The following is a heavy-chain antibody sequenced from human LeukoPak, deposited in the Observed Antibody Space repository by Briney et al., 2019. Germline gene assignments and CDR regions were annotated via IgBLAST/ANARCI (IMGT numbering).Heavy chain of an antibody. V-gene: IGHV1-18*01. D-gene: IGHD3-9*01. CDR2: ISAYNGNT. Sequence: ASVKVSCKASGYTFTSYGISWVRQAPGQGLEWMGWISAYNGNTNYAQKLQGRVTMTTDTSTSTAYMELRSLRSDDTAVYYCARVNYDILTGYYPQYYYYYMDVWGKGTTVTISS. CDR1: GYTFTSYG. J-gene: IGHJ6*03. CDR3: ARVNYDILTGYYPQYYYYYMDV.